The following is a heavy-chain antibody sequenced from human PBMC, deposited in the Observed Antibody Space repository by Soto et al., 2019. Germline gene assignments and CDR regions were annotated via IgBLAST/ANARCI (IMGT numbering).Heavy chain of an antibody. CDR3: ARGPRYSSSWSQYYYYGMDV. J-gene: IGHJ6*02. CDR2: INHSGST. D-gene: IGHD6-13*01. CDR1: GGSFSGYY. V-gene: IGHV4-34*01. Sequence: PSETLSLTCAVYGGSFSGYYWSWIRQPPGKGLEWIGEINHSGSTNYNPSLKSRVTISVDTSKNQFSLKLSSVTAADTAVYYCARGPRYSSSWSQYYYYGMDVWGQGTTVTVSS.